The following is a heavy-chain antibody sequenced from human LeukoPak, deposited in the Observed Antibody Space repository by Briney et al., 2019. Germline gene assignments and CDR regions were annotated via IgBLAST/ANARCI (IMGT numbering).Heavy chain of an antibody. CDR1: GGSISSYY. J-gene: IGHJ4*02. V-gene: IGHV4-59*12. CDR3: YITMVRGVMGVSDY. D-gene: IGHD3-10*01. Sequence: SETLSLTCTVSGGSISSYYWSWIRQPPGKGLEWIGYIYYSGSTYYKPSLKSRVTMSVDTSKNQFSLKLSSVTAADTAVYYCYITMVRGVMGVSDYWGQGTLVTVSS. CDR2: IYYSGST.